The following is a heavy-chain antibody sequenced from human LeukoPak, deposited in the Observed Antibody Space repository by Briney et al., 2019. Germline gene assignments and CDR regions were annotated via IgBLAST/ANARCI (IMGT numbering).Heavy chain of an antibody. CDR1: GYTFTGYY. CDR3: ARHLPGDAFDI. CDR2: ISAYNGNT. Sequence: ASVKVSCKASGYTFTGYYMHWVRQAPGQGLEWMGWISAYNGNTNYAQKLQGRVTMTTDTSTSTAYMELRSLRSDDTAMYYCARHLPGDAFDIWGQGTMVTVSS. D-gene: IGHD7-27*01. V-gene: IGHV1-18*04. J-gene: IGHJ3*02.